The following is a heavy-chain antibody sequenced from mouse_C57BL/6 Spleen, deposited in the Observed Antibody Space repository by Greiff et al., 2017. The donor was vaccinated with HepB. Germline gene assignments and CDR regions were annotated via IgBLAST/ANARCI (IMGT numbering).Heavy chain of an antibody. Sequence: QVQLKESGAELARPGASVQLSCKASGYTFPRYGISWVKQRTGQGLEWIGEIYPRSGNTYYNEKFKGKATLTADKSASTAYMELRSLTSEDSAVYFCAPATVVATPGYCGQGTTLTVSS. V-gene: IGHV1-81*01. CDR1: GYTFPRYG. J-gene: IGHJ2*01. D-gene: IGHD1-1*01. CDR3: APATVVATPGY. CDR2: IYPRSGNT.